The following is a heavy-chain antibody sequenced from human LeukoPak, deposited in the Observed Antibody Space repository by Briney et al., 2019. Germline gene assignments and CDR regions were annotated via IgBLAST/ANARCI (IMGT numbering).Heavy chain of an antibody. CDR2: MMQDGSQK. CDR3: ARDNLARAYYDFWSGYYG. Sequence: PGGSLSLSCVASGFTFNKYWMTWVRQAPGQGLEWVANMMQDGSQKYYVDSVKGRFTISRDNAKNSLYLQMNSLRAEDTAVYYCARDNLARAYYDFWSGYYGWGQGTLVTVSS. D-gene: IGHD3-3*01. CDR1: GFTFNKYW. V-gene: IGHV3-7*01. J-gene: IGHJ4*02.